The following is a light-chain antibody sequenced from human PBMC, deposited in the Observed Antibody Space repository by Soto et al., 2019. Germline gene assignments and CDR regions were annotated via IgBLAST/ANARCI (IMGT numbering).Light chain of an antibody. J-gene: IGKJ1*01. CDR1: QSVSSNY. V-gene: IGKV3D-20*02. Sequence: EIVLTQSPGTLSLSPGERATLSCRASQSVSSNYLVWYQQKPGRAPTLVMYDVSNRATGIPARFSSSGSGTDFTLTISSLEPEDFAVYYCQQRGIRPPWTFGQGTKVDIK. CDR2: DVS. CDR3: QQRGIRPPWT.